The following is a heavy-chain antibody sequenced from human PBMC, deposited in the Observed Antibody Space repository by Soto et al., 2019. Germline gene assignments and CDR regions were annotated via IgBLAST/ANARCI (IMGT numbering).Heavy chain of an antibody. CDR2: IYYSGST. J-gene: IGHJ4*02. V-gene: IGHV4-61*01. Sequence: SETLSLTCTVSGGSVSSGSYYWSWIRQPPGKGLEWIGYIYYSGSTNYNPSLKSRVTISVDTSKNQFSLKLSSVTAAETAVYYCARLTTMGHIYWGQGTLVTVSS. CDR3: ARLTTMGHIY. CDR1: GGSVSSGSYY. D-gene: IGHD5-18*01.